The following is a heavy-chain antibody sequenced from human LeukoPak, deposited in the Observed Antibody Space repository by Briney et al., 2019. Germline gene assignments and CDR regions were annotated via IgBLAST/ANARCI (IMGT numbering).Heavy chain of an antibody. D-gene: IGHD2-2*01. Sequence: GGSLRLSCAASGFTFSSYSMNWVRQAPGKGLEWVSYISSSSSTIYYAGSVKGRFTISRDNSKNTLFLQMNSLRPEDTAVYYCARDPVSSALQINSDFWGQGALVTVSS. J-gene: IGHJ4*02. CDR3: ARDPVSSALQINSDF. V-gene: IGHV3-48*01. CDR1: GFTFSSYS. CDR2: ISSSSSTI.